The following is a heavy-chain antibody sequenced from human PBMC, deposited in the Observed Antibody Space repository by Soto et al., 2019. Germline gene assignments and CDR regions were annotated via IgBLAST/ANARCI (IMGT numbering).Heavy chain of an antibody. V-gene: IGHV1-2*04. CDR1: GYTFTGYY. Sequence: ASVKVSCKASGYTFTGYYMHWVRQAPGQGLEWMGWINPNSGGTNYAQKFQGWVTMTRDTSISTAYMELSRLRSDDTAVYYCARQLVDIVATRVSSSNPLPRGYHYGMAVWGQGTTVTVSS. CDR3: ARQLVDIVATRVSSSNPLPRGYHYGMAV. CDR2: INPNSGGT. J-gene: IGHJ6*02. D-gene: IGHD5-12*01.